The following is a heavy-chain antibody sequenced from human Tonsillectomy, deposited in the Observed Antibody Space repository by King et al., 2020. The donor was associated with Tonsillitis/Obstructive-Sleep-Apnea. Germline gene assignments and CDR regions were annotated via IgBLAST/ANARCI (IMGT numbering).Heavy chain of an antibody. D-gene: IGHD2-2*01. CDR2: ISGSGGST. J-gene: IGHJ4*02. Sequence: VQLVESGGGLVQPGGSLRLSCAASGFTFSSYAMSWVRQAPGKGLEWVSVISGSGGSTYYADSVKGRFTISRDNSKNTLYLQMNSLRAEDTAIYYCARGYCSSTSCPRDYWGQGTLVTVSS. V-gene: IGHV3-23*04. CDR3: ARGYCSSTSCPRDY. CDR1: GFTFSSYA.